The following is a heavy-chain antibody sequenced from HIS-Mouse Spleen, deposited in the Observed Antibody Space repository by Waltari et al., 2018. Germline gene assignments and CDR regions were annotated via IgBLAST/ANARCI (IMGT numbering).Heavy chain of an antibody. V-gene: IGHV4-39*07. CDR2: IYYSGSS. Sequence: QLQLQESGPGLVKPSETLSLTCTVSGGSISSSSYYWGWSRQPPGKGLECIGSIYYSGSSYYNPSLKSRVTISVDTSKNQFSLKLSSVTAADTAVYYCAREIPYSSSWYDWYFDLWGRGTLVTVSS. CDR1: GGSISSSSYY. J-gene: IGHJ2*01. CDR3: AREIPYSSSWYDWYFDL. D-gene: IGHD6-13*01.